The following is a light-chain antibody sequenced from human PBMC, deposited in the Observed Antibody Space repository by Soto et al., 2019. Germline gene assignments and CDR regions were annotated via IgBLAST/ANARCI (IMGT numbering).Light chain of an antibody. CDR2: DVS. Sequence: AIQVTQSPSSLSASVGDRVTITCLASQDIRGALAWYQQKPGKPPKLLIYDVSTLENGVPSRFSGDRSGTQFTLTISGLPPEDFGTYYWQQFNSYPVTFGHGTRLDIK. J-gene: IGKJ5*01. V-gene: IGKV1-13*02. CDR1: QDIRGA. CDR3: QQFNSYPVT.